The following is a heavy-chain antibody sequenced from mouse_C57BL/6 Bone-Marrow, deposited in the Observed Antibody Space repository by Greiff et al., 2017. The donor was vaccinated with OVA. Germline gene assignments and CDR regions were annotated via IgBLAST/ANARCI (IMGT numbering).Heavy chain of an antibody. J-gene: IGHJ1*03. CDR2: IHPNSGST. V-gene: IGHV1-64*01. CDR1: GYTFTSYW. D-gene: IGHD1-3*01. Sequence: QVQLQQPGAELVKPGASVKLSCKASGYTFTSYWMHWVKQRPGQGLEWIGMIHPNSGSTNYNEKFKSKATLTVDKSSSTAYMQLSSLTSEDSAVLYCARESKPGYLYFDVWGTGTTVTVSS. CDR3: ARESKPGYLYFDV.